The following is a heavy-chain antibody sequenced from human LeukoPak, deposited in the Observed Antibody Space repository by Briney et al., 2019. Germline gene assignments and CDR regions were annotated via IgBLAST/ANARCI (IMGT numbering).Heavy chain of an antibody. V-gene: IGHV1-8*03. Sequence: AASVKVSCKASGYTFTSYDINWVRQATGQGLEWMGWMNPNSGNTGYAQKFQGRVTITRNTSISTAYMELSSLRSEDTAVYYCARVGGRFDAFDIWGQGTMVTVSS. CDR1: GYTFTSYD. J-gene: IGHJ3*02. D-gene: IGHD3-16*01. CDR2: MNPNSGNT. CDR3: ARVGGRFDAFDI.